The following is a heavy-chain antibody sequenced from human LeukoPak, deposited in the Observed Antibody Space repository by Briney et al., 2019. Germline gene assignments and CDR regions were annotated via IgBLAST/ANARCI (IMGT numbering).Heavy chain of an antibody. J-gene: IGHJ4*02. D-gene: IGHD5-24*01. CDR1: GFTFSDYY. Sequence: PGGSLRLSCAASGFTFSDYYMSWIRQAPGKGLEWVSYISSSGSTIYYADSVKGRFTIPRDNAKNSLYLQMNSLRAEDTAVYYCARDQTVEMATTEDYWGQGTLVTVSS. CDR2: ISSSGSTI. V-gene: IGHV3-11*01. CDR3: ARDQTVEMATTEDY.